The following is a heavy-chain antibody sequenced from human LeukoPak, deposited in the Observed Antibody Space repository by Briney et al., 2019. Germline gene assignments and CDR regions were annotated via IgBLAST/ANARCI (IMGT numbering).Heavy chain of an antibody. J-gene: IGHJ4*02. D-gene: IGHD1-14*01. V-gene: IGHV3-23*01. CDR1: GFTFSSYA. Sequence: GGSLRLSCAASGFTFSSYAMNWVRPAPGKGLEWVSGISGSGTGTYYADSVKGRFTISRDNSKNTLYLQMNSLRAEDTAVYYCAKGRYDADCWGQGTLVTVSS. CDR3: AKGRYDADC. CDR2: ISGSGTGT.